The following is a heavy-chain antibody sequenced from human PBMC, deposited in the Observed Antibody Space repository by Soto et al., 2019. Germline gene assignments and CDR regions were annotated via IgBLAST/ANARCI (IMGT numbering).Heavy chain of an antibody. V-gene: IGHV1-46*01. CDR1: GYTFTSYY. Sequence: ASVKVSCKASGYTFTSYYMHWVRQAPGQGLEWMGIINPSGGSTSYAQKFQGRVTMTRDTSTSTVYMELNSLRAEDTAVYYCAKARRLFLYYGMDVWGQGTTVTVSS. CDR3: AKARRLFLYYGMDV. D-gene: IGHD5-12*01. J-gene: IGHJ6*02. CDR2: INPSGGST.